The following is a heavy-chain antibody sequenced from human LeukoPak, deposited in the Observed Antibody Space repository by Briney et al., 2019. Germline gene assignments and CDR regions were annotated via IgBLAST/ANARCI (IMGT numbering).Heavy chain of an antibody. J-gene: IGHJ4*02. CDR2: INAGNGNT. D-gene: IGHD3-10*01. CDR3: AIIYYGSGSYFDY. V-gene: IGHV1-3*01. Sequence: PLASVKVSCKASGYTFTSYAMHWVRQAPGQRLEWMGWINAGNGNTKCSQKFQERVTTTRDMSTSTAYMELSSLRSEDTAVYYCAIIYYGSGSYFDYWGQGTLVTVSS. CDR1: GYTFTSYA.